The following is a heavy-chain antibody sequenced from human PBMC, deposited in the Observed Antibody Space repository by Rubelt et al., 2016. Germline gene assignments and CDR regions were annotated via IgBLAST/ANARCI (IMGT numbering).Heavy chain of an antibody. D-gene: IGHD3-3*01. CDR3: AKGITIFGVVDY. Sequence: QVQLVESGGGVVQPGGSLRLSCAASGFTFSSYGMHWVRQAPGKGLEWVAFIRYDGSNKYYADSVKGRFTISRDNSKNTLYLQMNSLRAEDTAVYYCAKGITIFGVVDYWGQGTLVTVSS. CDR2: IRYDGSNK. CDR1: GFTFSSYG. V-gene: IGHV3-30*02. J-gene: IGHJ4*02.